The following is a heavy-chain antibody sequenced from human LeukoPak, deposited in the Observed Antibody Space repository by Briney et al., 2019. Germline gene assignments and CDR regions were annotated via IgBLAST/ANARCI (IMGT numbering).Heavy chain of an antibody. V-gene: IGHV2-5*02. CDR2: IYWDDDK. Sequence: SGPTLVNPTQTLKLTCTFSGFSLSTSGVGVGWIRQPPGKAPEWLALIYWDDDKRYSPSLKSRLTITKDTSKNQVVLTMTNVDPLDTATYYCANRRGTSGWSEGYFDYWGQGTLVTVSS. CDR1: GFSLSTSGVG. CDR3: ANRRGTSGWSEGYFDY. J-gene: IGHJ4*02. D-gene: IGHD6-19*01.